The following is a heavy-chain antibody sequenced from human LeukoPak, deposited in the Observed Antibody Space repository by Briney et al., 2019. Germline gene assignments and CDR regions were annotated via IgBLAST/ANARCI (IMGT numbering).Heavy chain of an antibody. D-gene: IGHD3-22*01. J-gene: IGHJ4*02. V-gene: IGHV3-11*06. Sequence: GGSLRLSCAASGFTFSDYYMSWIRQAPGKGLEWVSSISRSSIYTYYADSVKGRFTISRDNAKKSLYLEMNSLRGEDTAVYYCARSRYDSSGYYGIIGDWGQGTLVTVSS. CDR1: GFTFSDYY. CDR3: ARSRYDSSGYYGIIGD. CDR2: ISRSSIYT.